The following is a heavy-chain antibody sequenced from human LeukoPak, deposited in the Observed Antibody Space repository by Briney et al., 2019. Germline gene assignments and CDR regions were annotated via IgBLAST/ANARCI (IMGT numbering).Heavy chain of an antibody. CDR1: GFTFRQYW. J-gene: IGHJ4*02. D-gene: IGHD1-7*01. CDR2: IKPDGSEK. CDR3: ARVVGTDEGADY. Sequence: PGGSLRLSCAASGFTFRQYWMNWVRQASGKGLEWVANIKPDGSEKRYADSVKGRFTISRDNAENSLYLQMNSLRAEDTAVYYCARVVGTDEGADYWGQGTLVTVSS. V-gene: IGHV3-7*04.